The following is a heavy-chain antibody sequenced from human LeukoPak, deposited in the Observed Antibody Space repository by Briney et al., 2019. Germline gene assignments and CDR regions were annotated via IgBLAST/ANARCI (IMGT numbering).Heavy chain of an antibody. V-gene: IGHV4-59*08. CDR1: GGSISGFV. D-gene: IGHD6-19*01. CDR2: IYDTGTT. CDR3: ARLTKGEQWLAYYFDY. J-gene: IGHJ4*02. Sequence: SETLSLTCTVSGGSISGFVWSWIRQPPGEGLDYIGFIYDTGTTNYNPLLKSRVTLSVDTSKNQFSLKLNSVTAADTAVYYCARLTKGEQWLAYYFDYWGQGALVTVSS.